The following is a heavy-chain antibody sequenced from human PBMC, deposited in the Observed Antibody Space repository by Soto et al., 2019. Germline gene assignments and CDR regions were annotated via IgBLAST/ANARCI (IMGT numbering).Heavy chain of an antibody. CDR2: ISAGGGST. CDR1: GFSFITYA. V-gene: IGHV3-23*01. D-gene: IGHD4-17*01. J-gene: IGHJ3*02. Sequence: EGSLRLSCAASGFSFITYAMSWVRQAPGKGLEWASAISAGGGSTYYADSVKGRLTISRDNSINTLYLQMNSLRTEDTAVYYCAHPRGYGVFDAYDMWGQGAMVTVSS. CDR3: AHPRGYGVFDAYDM.